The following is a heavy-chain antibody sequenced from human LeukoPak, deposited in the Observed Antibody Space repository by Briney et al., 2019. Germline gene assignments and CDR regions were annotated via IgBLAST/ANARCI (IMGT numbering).Heavy chain of an antibody. J-gene: IGHJ4*02. V-gene: IGHV3-48*03. CDR2: ISSSATTI. Sequence: GGSLRLSCAASGFTFSNYEMNWVRQAPGKGLEWISYISSSATTIYYADSVKGRFTISRDNVKNSLYLQMNSLRAEDTAVYYCARDVAPIDYWGQGTLVTVPS. CDR3: ARDVAPIDY. CDR1: GFTFSNYE.